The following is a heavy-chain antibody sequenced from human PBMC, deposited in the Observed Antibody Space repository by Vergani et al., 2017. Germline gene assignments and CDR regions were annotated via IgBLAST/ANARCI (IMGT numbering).Heavy chain of an antibody. J-gene: IGHJ4*02. CDR1: GFTFSDYY. CDR2: ISSSSSYI. D-gene: IGHD2-15*01. CDR3: ARDFGYCSGGSCYSYFDY. Sequence: QVQLVESGGGLVKPGGSLRLSCAASGFTFSDYYMSWIRQAPGKGLEWVSSISSSSSYIYYADSVKGRFTISRDNAKNSLYLQMNSLRAEDTAVYYCARDFGYCSGGSCYSYFDYWGQGTLVTVSS. V-gene: IGHV3-11*06.